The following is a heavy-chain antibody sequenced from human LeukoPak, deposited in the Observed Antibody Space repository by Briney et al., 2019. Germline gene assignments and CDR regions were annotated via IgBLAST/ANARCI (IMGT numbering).Heavy chain of an antibody. CDR3: ATDLGYSGSPGAFDI. J-gene: IGHJ3*02. Sequence: GASVKVSCKVSGYTFTELSMHWVRQAPGKGLEWMGGFDPEDGETIYAQKFQGRVTMTEDTSTDTAYMELSSLRSEDTAVYYCATDLGYSGSPGAFDIWGQGTMVTVSS. D-gene: IGHD1-26*01. V-gene: IGHV1-24*01. CDR1: GYTFTELS. CDR2: FDPEDGET.